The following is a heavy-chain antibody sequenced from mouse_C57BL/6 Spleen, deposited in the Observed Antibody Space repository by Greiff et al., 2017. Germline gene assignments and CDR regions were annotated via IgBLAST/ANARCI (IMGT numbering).Heavy chain of an antibody. CDR3: VRDRAMVTEGYFDY. V-gene: IGHV10-3*01. CDR1: GFTFNTYA. J-gene: IGHJ2*01. CDR2: IRSKSSNYAT. D-gene: IGHD2-2*01. Sequence: EVQVVESGGGLVQPKGSLKLSCAASGFTFNTYAMHWVRQAPGKGLEWVARIRSKSSNYATYYADSVKDRFTISRDDSQSMLYLQMNNLKTEDTAMYYGVRDRAMVTEGYFDYWGQGTTLTVSS.